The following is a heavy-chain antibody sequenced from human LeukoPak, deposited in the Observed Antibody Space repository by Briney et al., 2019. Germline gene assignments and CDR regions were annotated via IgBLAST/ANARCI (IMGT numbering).Heavy chain of an antibody. CDR2: IHYSGST. J-gene: IGHJ4*02. D-gene: IGHD3-22*01. CDR3: ARASNYYDSSGYYYFSFDY. CDR1: GGSISSSTYY. V-gene: IGHV4-39*07. Sequence: SETLSLTCAVSGGSISSSTYYWGWIRQPPGKGLEWIGSIHYSGSTYYNPSLKSRVTISVDTSKNQFSLKLSSVTAADTAVYYCARASNYYDSSGYYYFSFDYWGQGTLVTVSS.